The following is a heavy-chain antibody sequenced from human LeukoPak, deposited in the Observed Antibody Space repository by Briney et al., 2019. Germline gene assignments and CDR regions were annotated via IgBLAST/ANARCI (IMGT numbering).Heavy chain of an antibody. CDR1: GFTFSTYG. CDR2: ICYDGSNK. J-gene: IGHJ4*02. D-gene: IGHD3-3*01. V-gene: IGHV3-33*01. CDR3: ARDSFKGANYDCWSGSIPN. Sequence: PGRSLRLSCAASGFTFSTYGMNWVRQAPGKGLEWVALICYDGSNKYYVDSVKGRFTISRDNSKNTLYLQMNSLRSEDTAVYYCARDSFKGANYDCWSGSIPNWGQGTLVTVSS.